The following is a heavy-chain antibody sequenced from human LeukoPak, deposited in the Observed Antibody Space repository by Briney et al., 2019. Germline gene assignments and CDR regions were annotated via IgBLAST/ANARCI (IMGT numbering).Heavy chain of an antibody. CDR2: ISSSSSYI. Sequence: GGSLRLSCAASGFTFSSYSMNWVRQAPGKGLEWVSSISSSSSYIYYADSVKGRFTISRDNAKNSLYLQMNSLRAEDTAVYYCAREGAVAFSRYYGMDVWGQGTTVTVSS. J-gene: IGHJ6*02. V-gene: IGHV3-21*01. D-gene: IGHD3-3*02. CDR3: AREGAVAFSRYYGMDV. CDR1: GFTFSSYS.